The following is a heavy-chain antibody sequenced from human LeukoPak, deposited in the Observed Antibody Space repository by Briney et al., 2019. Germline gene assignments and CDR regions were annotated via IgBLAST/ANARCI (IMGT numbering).Heavy chain of an antibody. CDR1: GFTFSSYA. CDR3: SKRGGRGCSGSSCYSRGIDY. V-gene: IGHV3-23*01. Sequence: GGSLRLSCAASGFTFSSYAMSWVRQAPGKGLEWVSGISGGDDSTDYADSVKGRFTISRDNSKNTLYLQMNSLRDEDTAVYYCSKRGGRGCSGSSCYSRGIDYWGQGTLVTVSS. CDR2: ISGGDDST. J-gene: IGHJ4*02. D-gene: IGHD2-15*01.